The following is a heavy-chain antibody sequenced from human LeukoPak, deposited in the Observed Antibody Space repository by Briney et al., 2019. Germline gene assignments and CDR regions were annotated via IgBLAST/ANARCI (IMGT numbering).Heavy chain of an antibody. V-gene: IGHV3-74*01. Sequence: GGSLRLSCAASGFTFSRYWMQWVRQAPGKGLVWVSRISSDGSSTGYADSVKGRFTISRDNAKNTLYLQMNSLRAEDTAVYYCASANDYDSSGYFHYWGQGTLVTVSS. CDR1: GFTFSRYW. D-gene: IGHD3-22*01. CDR2: ISSDGSST. CDR3: ASANDYDSSGYFHY. J-gene: IGHJ4*02.